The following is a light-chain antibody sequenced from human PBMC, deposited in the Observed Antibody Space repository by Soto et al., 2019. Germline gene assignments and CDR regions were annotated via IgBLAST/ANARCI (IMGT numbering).Light chain of an antibody. CDR3: KHYNSYSEA. CDR2: KAS. Sequence: DIPITQSPSTLSGSVGDRVTIPCRASQTISSWLAWYQQKPGKAPKLLIYKASTLKSGVPSRFSGSGSGTEFTLTISSLQPDDFATYYCKHYNSYSEAFGQGRRWIS. J-gene: IGKJ1*01. V-gene: IGKV1-5*03. CDR1: QTISSW.